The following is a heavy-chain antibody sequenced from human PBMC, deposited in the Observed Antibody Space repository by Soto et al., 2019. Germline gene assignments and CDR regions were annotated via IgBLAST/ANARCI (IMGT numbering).Heavy chain of an antibody. V-gene: IGHV4-39*01. CDR3: ARHYYGSGSYSPTWFDP. D-gene: IGHD3-10*01. J-gene: IGHJ5*02. CDR1: GGSISSSNYS. Sequence: QLQLQESGPGLVKPSETLSLTCTVSGGSISSSNYSWGWIRQPPGKGLRWIGSIYYSGTTYYNPSLKSRVTISVDTSKSQFSLKLSSVTAADTAVYYCARHYYGSGSYSPTWFDPWGQGTLVTVSS. CDR2: IYYSGTT.